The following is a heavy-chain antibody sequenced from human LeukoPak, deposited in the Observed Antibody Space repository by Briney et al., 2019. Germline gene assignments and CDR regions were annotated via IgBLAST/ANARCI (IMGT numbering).Heavy chain of an antibody. V-gene: IGHV1-24*01. CDR1: GYTLTELS. D-gene: IGHD6-13*01. Sequence: ASVKVSCEVSGYTLTELSMHWVRQAPGKGLEWMGRFDPEDGVTIYAQKFQGRVTMTEDTSTNTAYMELSSLRSEGTAVYYCATQQLVRFVLRFQHWGQGTLVTVSS. CDR2: FDPEDGVT. J-gene: IGHJ1*01. CDR3: ATQQLVRFVLRFQH.